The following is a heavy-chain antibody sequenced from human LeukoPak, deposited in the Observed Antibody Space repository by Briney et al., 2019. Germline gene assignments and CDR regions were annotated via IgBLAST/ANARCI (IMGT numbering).Heavy chain of an antibody. D-gene: IGHD3-3*01. CDR2: INHSGST. J-gene: IGHJ1*01. CDR3: ARGSGYDFWSGYPSNRPRLGYFQH. V-gene: IGHV4-34*01. CDR1: GGSFSGYY. Sequence: SETLSLTCAVYGGSFSGYYWSWIRQPPGKGLEWIGEINHSGSTNYNPSLKSRVTISVDTSKNQFSLKLSSVTAADTAVYYCARGSGYDFWSGYPSNRPRLGYFQHWGQGTLVTVSS.